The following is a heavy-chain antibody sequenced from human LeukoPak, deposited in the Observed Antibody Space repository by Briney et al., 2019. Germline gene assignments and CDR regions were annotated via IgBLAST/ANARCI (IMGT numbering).Heavy chain of an antibody. CDR1: GFTFSHYN. Sequence: GGSLRLSCAASGFTFSHYNINWVRQAPGKGLEWVSYIRSSSSTKYYADSVKGRFTISRDNAKNSVFLQMNSLRAEDTAVYYCARDAHDVWSGSDAFDIWGRGTVVTVSS. D-gene: IGHD3-3*01. J-gene: IGHJ3*02. CDR3: ARDAHDVWSGSDAFDI. CDR2: IRSSSSTK. V-gene: IGHV3-48*01.